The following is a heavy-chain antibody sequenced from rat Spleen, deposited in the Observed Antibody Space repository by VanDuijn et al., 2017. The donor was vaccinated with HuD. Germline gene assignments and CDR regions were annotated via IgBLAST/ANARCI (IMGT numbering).Heavy chain of an antibody. Sequence: EVQLVESGGGLVQPGRSLKLSCAASGFPFSDHYMAWVRQAPTKGLEWVASISYDGDNTYYRDSVKGRFTISRDNAKSSLYLQMNSLRSEDTATYYCTRFNYGTYGWFAYWGQGTLVTVSS. V-gene: IGHV5-20*01. CDR2: ISYDGDNT. J-gene: IGHJ3*01. CDR3: TRFNYGTYGWFAY. CDR1: GFPFSDHY. D-gene: IGHD1-3*01.